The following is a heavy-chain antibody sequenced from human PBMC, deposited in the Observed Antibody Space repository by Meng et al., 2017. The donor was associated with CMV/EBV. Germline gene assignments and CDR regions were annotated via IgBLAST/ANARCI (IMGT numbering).Heavy chain of an antibody. D-gene: IGHD2-2*01. CDR2: INWNGGST. CDR3: ARDLVVPPEDYYYGMDV. CDR1: GFTFDDYG. J-gene: IGHJ6*02. V-gene: IGHV3-20*04. Sequence: GESLKISCAASGFTFDDYGMSWVRQAPGKGLEWVSGINWNGGSTGYADSVTGRFTISRDNAKNSLYLQMNSLRAEDTDLYYCARDLVVPPEDYYYGMDVWGQGTTVTVSS.